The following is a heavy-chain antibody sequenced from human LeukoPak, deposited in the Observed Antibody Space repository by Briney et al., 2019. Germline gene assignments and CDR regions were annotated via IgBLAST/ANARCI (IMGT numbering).Heavy chain of an antibody. Sequence: GGSLRLSCAASGFTFSSYSMNWVRQAPGKGLEWVSFISSSSSYIYYADSVKGRFTISRDNAKNSLYLQMNSLRAEDTAVYYCARSSGSYYLDYWGQGTLVTVSS. V-gene: IGHV3-21*01. CDR3: ARSSGSYYLDY. D-gene: IGHD1-26*01. CDR1: GFTFSSYS. J-gene: IGHJ4*02. CDR2: ISSSSSYI.